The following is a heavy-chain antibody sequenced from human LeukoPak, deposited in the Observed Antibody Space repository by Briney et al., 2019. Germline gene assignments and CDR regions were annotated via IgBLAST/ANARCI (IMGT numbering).Heavy chain of an antibody. CDR1: GYTFTSYY. Sequence: GASVEVSCKASGYTFTSYYMHWVRQAPGQGLEWMGMINPSGGSTSYAQKFQGRVTMTRDTSTSTVYMELSSLRSEDTAVYYCARDMITFGGVIVSPHYFDYWGQGTLVTVSS. V-gene: IGHV1-46*01. CDR3: ARDMITFGGVIVSPHYFDY. CDR2: INPSGGST. D-gene: IGHD3-16*02. J-gene: IGHJ4*02.